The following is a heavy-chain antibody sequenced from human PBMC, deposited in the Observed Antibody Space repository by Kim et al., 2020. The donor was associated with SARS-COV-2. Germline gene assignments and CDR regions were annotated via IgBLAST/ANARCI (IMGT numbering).Heavy chain of an antibody. J-gene: IGHJ4*02. D-gene: IGHD3-10*01. Sequence: VRGRFTIYRDNAKNALYLKMDSLRAEDTAVYYCARGLDYGSGSYIYYFDWWGQGTLVTVSS. CDR3: ARGLDYGSGSYIYYFDW. V-gene: IGHV3-11*05.